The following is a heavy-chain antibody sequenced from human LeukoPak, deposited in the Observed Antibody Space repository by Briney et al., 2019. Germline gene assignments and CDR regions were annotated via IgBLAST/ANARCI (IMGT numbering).Heavy chain of an antibody. V-gene: IGHV1-2*02. CDR1: LYTFTDYY. D-gene: IGHD3-22*01. CDR3: ARGLRGDSSGYSHFDY. CDR2: INPKSDGT. Sequence: ASVKVSCKASLYTFTDYYIHWVRQAPGQGLEWMGWINPKSDGTNYAQKVQGRVTMTRDTSISTAYMELRSLTFDDTAVYYCARGLRGDSSGYSHFDYWDQGTLVTVSS. J-gene: IGHJ4*02.